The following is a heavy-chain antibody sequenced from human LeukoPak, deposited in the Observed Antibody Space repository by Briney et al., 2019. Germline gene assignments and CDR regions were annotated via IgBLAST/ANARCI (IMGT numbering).Heavy chain of an antibody. V-gene: IGHV1-2*02. CDR1: GYTFATYG. Sequence: GASVKVSCKAFGYTFATYGISWVRQAPGQGLEWMGWINPNSGGTNYAQKFQGRVTMTRDTSISAAYMELSRLRSDDTAVYYCARGYYYYMDVWGKGTTVTVSS. CDR2: INPNSGGT. J-gene: IGHJ6*03. CDR3: ARGYYYYMDV.